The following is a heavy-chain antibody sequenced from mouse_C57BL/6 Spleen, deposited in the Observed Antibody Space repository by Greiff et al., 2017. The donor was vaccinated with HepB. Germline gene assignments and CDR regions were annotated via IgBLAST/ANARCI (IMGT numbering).Heavy chain of an antibody. CDR1: GYAFSSSW. Sequence: QVQLKQSGPELVKPGASVKISCKASGYAFSSSWMNWVKQRPGKGLEWIGRIYPGDGDTNYNGKFKGKATLTADKSSSTAYMQLSSLTSEDSAVYFCARRAYYGVYYAMDYWGQGTSVTVSS. CDR3: ARRAYYGVYYAMDY. CDR2: IYPGDGDT. D-gene: IGHD1-2*01. V-gene: IGHV1-82*01. J-gene: IGHJ4*01.